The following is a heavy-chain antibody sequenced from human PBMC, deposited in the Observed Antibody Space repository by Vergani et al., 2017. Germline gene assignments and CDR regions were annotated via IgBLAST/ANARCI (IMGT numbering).Heavy chain of an antibody. Sequence: QVQLQESGPGLVKPSETLSLTCTVSGGSISSHYWSWIRQPPGKGLEWVGYIYYSGSTHYNPSLKRRVTISVNTSKNQFYLKLSSVTAADTAVYYCARDPTGYGWGSIGVDVWGQGTTVTVSS. V-gene: IGHV4-59*11. J-gene: IGHJ6*02. CDR1: GGSISSHY. CDR3: ARDPTGYGWGSIGVDV. D-gene: IGHD3-9*01. CDR2: IYYSGST.